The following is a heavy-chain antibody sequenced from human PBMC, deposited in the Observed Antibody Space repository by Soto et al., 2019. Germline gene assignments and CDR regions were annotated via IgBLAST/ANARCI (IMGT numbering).Heavy chain of an antibody. CDR2: ISWNSGSI. V-gene: IGHV3-9*01. CDR1: GFTFDDYA. CDR3: AKDTGYYYYYGMDV. Sequence: GGSLRLSCAASGFTFDDYAMHWVRQAPGKGLEWVSGISWNSGSIGYADSVKGRFTISRDNAKNSLYLQMNSLRAEDTALYYCAKDTGYYYYYGMDVWGQGTTVT. J-gene: IGHJ6*02.